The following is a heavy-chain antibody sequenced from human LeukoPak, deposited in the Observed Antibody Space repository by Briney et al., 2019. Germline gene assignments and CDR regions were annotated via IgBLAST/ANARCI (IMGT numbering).Heavy chain of an antibody. V-gene: IGHV3-9*01. J-gene: IGHJ4*02. CDR1: GFTFDDYA. CDR3: AKDYSSGYPPYFDY. D-gene: IGHD3-22*01. Sequence: TGGSLRLSCAASGFTFDDYAMHWVRQAPGKGLEWVSGISWNSGSIGYADSVKGRFTISRDNAKNSLYLQMNSLRAEDTALYYCAKDYSSGYPPYFDYWGQGTLVTVSS. CDR2: ISWNSGSI.